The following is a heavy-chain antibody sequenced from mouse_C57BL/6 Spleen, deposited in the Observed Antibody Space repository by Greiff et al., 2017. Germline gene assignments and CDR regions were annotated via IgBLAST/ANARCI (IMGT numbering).Heavy chain of an antibody. CDR2: ISDGGSYT. V-gene: IGHV5-4*01. D-gene: IGHD2-1*01. CDR1: GFTFSSYA. Sequence: DVKLVESGGGLVKPGGSLKLSCAASGFTFSSYAMSWVRQTPEKRLEWVATISDGGSYTYYPDNVKGRFTISRDNAKNNLYLQMSHLKAEDTAMYYCARDLPGVWGTGTTVTVSS. J-gene: IGHJ1*03. CDR3: ARDLPGV.